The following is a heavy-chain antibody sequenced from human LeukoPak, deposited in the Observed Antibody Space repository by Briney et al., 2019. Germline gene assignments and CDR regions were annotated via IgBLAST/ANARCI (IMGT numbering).Heavy chain of an antibody. D-gene: IGHD4-17*01. J-gene: IGHJ4*02. CDR1: GFTFSNYA. V-gene: IGHV3-23*01. CDR3: LGVNTVTLPSDVY. Sequence: PGGSLRLSCATSGFTFSNYAMSWVRQAPGKGLEWLAAIRYSGRTTYYADSAEGRFTISSDNSKNALYLQMNNLRAEDTAVYATLGVNTVTLPSDVYWGQGTLVTVSS. CDR2: IRYSGRTT.